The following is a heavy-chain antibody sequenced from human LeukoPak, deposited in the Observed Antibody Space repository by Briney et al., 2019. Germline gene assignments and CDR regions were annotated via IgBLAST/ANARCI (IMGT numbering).Heavy chain of an antibody. CDR1: GYTFTSYG. Sequence: ASVKVSCKASGYTFTSYGISWVRQAPGQGLEWMGWISAYNGNTNYAQKLQGRVTMTTDTSTSTAYMELRSLRSDDTAVYYCARVTAAAVIGYYYYYMDVWGKGTTVTVSS. V-gene: IGHV1-18*01. CDR3: ARVTAAAVIGYYYYYMDV. J-gene: IGHJ6*03. CDR2: ISAYNGNT. D-gene: IGHD6-13*01.